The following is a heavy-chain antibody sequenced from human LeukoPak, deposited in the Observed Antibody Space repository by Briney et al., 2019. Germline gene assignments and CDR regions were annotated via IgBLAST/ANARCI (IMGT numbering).Heavy chain of an antibody. Sequence: GASVKVSCKASGYTFTGYYMHWVRQAPGQGLEWMGWINPNSGGTNYAQKFQGRVTMTRDTSISTAYMELSRLRSDDTAVFFCEQKTAYEILTGYPPPIDYWGQGTLVTVSS. V-gene: IGHV1-2*02. CDR2: INPNSGGT. CDR1: GYTFTGYY. CDR3: EQKTAYEILTGYPPPIDY. D-gene: IGHD3-9*01. J-gene: IGHJ4*02.